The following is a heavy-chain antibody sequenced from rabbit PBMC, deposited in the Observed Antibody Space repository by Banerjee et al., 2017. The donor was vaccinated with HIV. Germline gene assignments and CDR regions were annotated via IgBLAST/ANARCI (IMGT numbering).Heavy chain of an antibody. J-gene: IGHJ6*01. CDR3: ARDLAGVIGWNFNF. V-gene: IGHV1S7*01. Sequence: QLVESGGGLVQPGGSLKLSCKASGFDFSTYYMSWVRQAPGKGLEWIGYIDPVFGSTYYASWVNGRFTISSHNAQNTLYLQLNSLTAADTATYFCARDLAGVIGWNFNFWGPGTLVTVS. CDR1: GFDFSTYY. CDR2: IDPVFGST. D-gene: IGHD4-1*01.